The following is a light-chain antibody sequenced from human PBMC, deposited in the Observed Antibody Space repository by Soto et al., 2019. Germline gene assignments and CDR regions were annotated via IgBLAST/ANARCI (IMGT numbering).Light chain of an antibody. Sequence: IVLTQSPGTLSLFPGERATLSCRASQSLTTRYSAWYQQKPGQAPRLLIYGASSRATGIPDRFSGSGSGTDFTLTSSRLEPEDFAMYYCQQYGSSPTFGQGTRLEIK. CDR2: GAS. V-gene: IGKV3-20*01. CDR1: QSLTTRY. CDR3: QQYGSSPT. J-gene: IGKJ5*01.